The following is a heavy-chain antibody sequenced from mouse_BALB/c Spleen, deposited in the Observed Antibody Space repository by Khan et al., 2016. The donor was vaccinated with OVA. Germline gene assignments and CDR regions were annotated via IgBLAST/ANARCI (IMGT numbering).Heavy chain of an antibody. Sequence: EVQLQESGPGLVKPSQSLSLTCTVSGYSITSDYAWNWIRQFPGNKLEWMGYISYSGRTSYNPSLKSRISITRDTSKNQFFLQLNSVTTEDTATYYCARQVTINTVVATDFDYWGQGTTLTVSS. V-gene: IGHV3-2*02. J-gene: IGHJ2*01. CDR3: ARQVTINTVVATDFDY. CDR1: GYSITSDYA. D-gene: IGHD1-1*01. CDR2: ISYSGRT.